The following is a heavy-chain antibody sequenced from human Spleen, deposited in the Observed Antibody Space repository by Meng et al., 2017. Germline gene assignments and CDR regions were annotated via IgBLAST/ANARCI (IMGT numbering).Heavy chain of an antibody. CDR2: INHSGST. Sequence: QVQLQQWSAGLLKPSETLSLTCAVYGGSFSDGYWSWIRQPPGKGLEWIGEINHSGSTNYNPSLKSRVTISLDTSKNQFSLKLSSVTAADTSVYYCARGLSIAVVPGHWFDPWGQGTLVTVSS. CDR3: ARGLSIAVVPGHWFDP. D-gene: IGHD2-2*01. J-gene: IGHJ5*02. V-gene: IGHV4-34*01. CDR1: GGSFSDGY.